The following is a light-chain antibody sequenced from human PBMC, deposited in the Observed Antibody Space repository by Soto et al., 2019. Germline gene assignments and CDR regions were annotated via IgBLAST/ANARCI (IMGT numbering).Light chain of an antibody. Sequence: QSVLTQPASVSGSPGQSITISCTGTSSDVGSYNLVSWFQQHPGKAPKLMIYEGSKRPSGVSNRFSGSRSGSTASLTISGLQAEDEAAYYCCSYAGSSTWVFGGGTKLTVL. CDR1: SSDVGSYNL. CDR3: CSYAGSSTWV. J-gene: IGLJ3*02. V-gene: IGLV2-23*01. CDR2: EGS.